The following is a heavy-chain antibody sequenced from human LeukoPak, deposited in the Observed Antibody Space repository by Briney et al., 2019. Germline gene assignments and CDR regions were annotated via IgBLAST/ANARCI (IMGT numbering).Heavy chain of an antibody. Sequence: AGGSLRLSCAAAGFTFSSYGMHWVRQAPGKGLEWVAFIRYDGSNKYYADSVKGRFTISRDNSKKTLYLQMNSLRAEDTAVYYCAKESPSYYDFWSGPAYYFDYWGQGTLVTVSS. CDR2: IRYDGSNK. V-gene: IGHV3-30*02. CDR3: AKESPSYYDFWSGPAYYFDY. CDR1: GFTFSSYG. D-gene: IGHD3-3*01. J-gene: IGHJ4*02.